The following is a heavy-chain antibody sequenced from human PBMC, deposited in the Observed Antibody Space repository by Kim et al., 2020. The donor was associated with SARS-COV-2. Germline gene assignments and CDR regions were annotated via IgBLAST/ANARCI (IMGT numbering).Heavy chain of an antibody. D-gene: IGHD3-22*01. Sequence: QKFQGRVTITADESTGTAYMELSSLRSEDTAVYYCARVSNYYDSSGYFDYWGQGTLVTVSS. V-gene: IGHV1-69*01. CDR3: ARVSNYYDSSGYFDY. J-gene: IGHJ4*02.